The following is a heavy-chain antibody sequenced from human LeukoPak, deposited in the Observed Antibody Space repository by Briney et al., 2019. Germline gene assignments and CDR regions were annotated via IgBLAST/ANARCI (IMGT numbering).Heavy chain of an antibody. CDR3: ARQPNPDFDY. J-gene: IGHJ4*02. CDR1: GYRFTNYW. V-gene: IGHV5-51*01. Sequence: GESLKISCKGSGYRFTNYWIGWVRQMPGKGLEWMGIIYPGDSNTRYSPSFQGQVTISVDKSISTAYLQWSSLKASDTAMYYCARQPNPDFDYWGQGTLVTVSS. CDR2: IYPGDSNT.